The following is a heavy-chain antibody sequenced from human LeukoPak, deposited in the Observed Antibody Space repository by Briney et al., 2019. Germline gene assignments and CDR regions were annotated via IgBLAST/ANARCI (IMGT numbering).Heavy chain of an antibody. D-gene: IGHD3/OR15-3a*01. Sequence: QPGRSLRLSCAASGFTLSSYAMHWVRQAPGKGLEWVAVISYDGSNQYYADSVKGRLTISRDNSKHTLYLQMNSLRAEDTAVYYCAKLGLADAFDIWGQGTMVTVSS. CDR2: ISYDGSNQ. CDR1: GFTLSSYA. CDR3: AKLGLADAFDI. V-gene: IGHV3-30*18. J-gene: IGHJ3*02.